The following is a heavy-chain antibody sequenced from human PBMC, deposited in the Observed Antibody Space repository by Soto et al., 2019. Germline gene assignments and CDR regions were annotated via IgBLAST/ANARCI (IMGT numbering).Heavy chain of an antibody. CDR1: GYTLTELS. V-gene: IGHV1-24*01. CDR3: ATRYSSGWYFDY. CDR2: FDPEDGET. D-gene: IGHD6-19*01. J-gene: IGHJ4*02. Sequence: VASVKVSCKVSGYTLTELSMHWVRQAPGKGLEWMGGFDPEDGETIYAQKFQGRVTMTEDTSTDTAYMELSSLRSEDTAVYYCATRYSSGWYFDYWGQGTLVTVSS.